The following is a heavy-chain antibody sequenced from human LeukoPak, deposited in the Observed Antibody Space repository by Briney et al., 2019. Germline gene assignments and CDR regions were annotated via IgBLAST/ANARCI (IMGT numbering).Heavy chain of an antibody. V-gene: IGHV4-59*08. D-gene: IGHD1-20*01. CDR1: GGSMSSYY. CDR2: IYDSGST. J-gene: IGHJ4*02. Sequence: SETLSLTCTVSGGSMSSYYWSWIRQPPGKGLEWIGYIYDSGSTNYNPSLKSRVTISIDTSKSQFSLKLSSVTATDTALYYCARHQGSNWISPIDYWGQGTLVTVSS. CDR3: ARHQGSNWISPIDY.